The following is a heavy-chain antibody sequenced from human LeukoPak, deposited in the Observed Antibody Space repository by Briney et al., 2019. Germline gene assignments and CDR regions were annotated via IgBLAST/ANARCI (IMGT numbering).Heavy chain of an antibody. D-gene: IGHD6-19*01. V-gene: IGHV3-23*01. CDR3: AKALGSSGWSPLQH. CDR2: ISGSGGGT. CDR1: GFTFSTYA. J-gene: IGHJ1*01. Sequence: GGSLRLSCAASGFTFSTYAMSWVRQAPGKGLERVSAISGSGGGTYYADSVKGRFTISRDNSKNTLYLHMNSLRAEDTALYYCAKALGSSGWSPLQHWGQGTLVTVSS.